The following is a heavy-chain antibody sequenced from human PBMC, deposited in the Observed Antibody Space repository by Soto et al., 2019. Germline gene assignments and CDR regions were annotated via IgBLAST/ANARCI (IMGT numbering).Heavy chain of an antibody. V-gene: IGHV4-59*08. D-gene: IGHD1-26*01. J-gene: IGHJ3*02. CDR2: IYYSGST. Sequence: QVQLQESGPGLVKPSETLSLTCTVSGGSISSYYWSWIRQPPGKGLEWIGYIYYSGSTNYNPSLKSRVTISVDTSKNQFSLNLSSVTAADTAVYYCARHQGIVGATDDAFDIWGQGTMVTVSS. CDR1: GGSISSYY. CDR3: ARHQGIVGATDDAFDI.